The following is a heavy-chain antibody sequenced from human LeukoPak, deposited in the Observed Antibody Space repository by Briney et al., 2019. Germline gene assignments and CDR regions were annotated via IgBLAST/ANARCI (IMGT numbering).Heavy chain of an antibody. CDR1: GGSIRSYY. CDR2: IYYSGST. CDR3: AGTYYYDSSGYYYPGGY. V-gene: IGHV4-59*01. J-gene: IGHJ4*02. Sequence: SETLSLTCTVSGGSIRSYYWSWIRQPPGKGLEWIGYIYYSGSTNYNPTLKSRVTISVDTSKNRFSLKLSSVTAADTAVYYCAGTYYYDSSGYYYPGGYWGQGTPVTVSS. D-gene: IGHD3-22*01.